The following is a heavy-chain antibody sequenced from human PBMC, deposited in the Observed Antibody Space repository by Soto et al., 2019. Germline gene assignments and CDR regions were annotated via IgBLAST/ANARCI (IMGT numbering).Heavy chain of an antibody. V-gene: IGHV4-39*02. CDR3: AKEPIPVYYYYGMDV. CDR2: VYYGGRS. J-gene: IGHJ6*02. Sequence: PSETLSLTCTVSSAPVSSTTYTWGWIRQPPGKGLEWVASVYYGGRSYYNPTLNSRVTISVDTSKNQFSLKMTSVTAADTAVYYCAKEPIPVYYYYGMDVWGQGTTVTVSS. CDR1: SAPVSSTTYT.